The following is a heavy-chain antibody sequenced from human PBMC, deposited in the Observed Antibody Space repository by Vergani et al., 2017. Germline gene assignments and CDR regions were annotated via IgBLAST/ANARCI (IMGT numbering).Heavy chain of an antibody. CDR3: GVSMVRSPRPDNWFDS. D-gene: IGHD3-10*01. V-gene: IGHV4-38-2*02. Sequence: QIQLQESGPGLVKPSETLSLTCSVSGYSISRGFYWAWIRQTPEKGLEWIGGMFHTGEASNSPSLQSRVAFSMDTSKNQFSLQPTSVTAADTAVYFCGVSMVRSPRPDNWFDSWGRGTLVTVSS. CDR1: GYSISRGFY. CDR2: MFHTGEA. J-gene: IGHJ5*01.